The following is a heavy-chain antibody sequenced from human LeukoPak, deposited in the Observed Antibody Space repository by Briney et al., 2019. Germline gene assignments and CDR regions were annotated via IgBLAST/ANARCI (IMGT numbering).Heavy chain of an antibody. J-gene: IGHJ4*02. Sequence: SETLSLTCTVSGGSISSGGYYWSWIRQHPGKGLEWIGYIYYSGSTYYNPSLKSRVTISVDTSKNQFSLKLSSVTAADTAVYYCARPGRPYGDYHYLDYWGQGTLVTVSS. CDR3: ARPGRPYGDYHYLDY. CDR1: GGSISSGGYY. V-gene: IGHV4-31*03. D-gene: IGHD4-17*01. CDR2: IYYSGST.